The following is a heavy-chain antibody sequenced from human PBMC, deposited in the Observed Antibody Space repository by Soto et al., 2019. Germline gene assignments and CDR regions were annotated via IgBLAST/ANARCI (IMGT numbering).Heavy chain of an antibody. CDR2: INHSGST. D-gene: IGHD3-10*01. CDR3: ARGGGVYYYLDV. V-gene: IGHV4-34*01. CDR1: GGSFSGYF. Sequence: SETLSLTCAVYGGSFSGYFWTWIRQPPGKGLEWIGEINHSGSTNYNPSLKNQVTISVDTSKNQFSLRLTSATAADSAVYYCARGGGVYYYLDVWDMGDTVTGSS. J-gene: IGHJ6*03.